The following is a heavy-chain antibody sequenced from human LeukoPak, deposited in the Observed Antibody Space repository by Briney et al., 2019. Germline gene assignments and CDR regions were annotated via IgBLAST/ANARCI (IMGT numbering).Heavy chain of an antibody. V-gene: IGHV2-5*01. J-gene: IGHJ4*02. CDR3: AHSNNAANVVFWSGYYQQYYFDY. CDR2: IYWNDDK. Sequence: SGPTLVNPTQTLTLTCTFSGFSLSTSGVGVGWIRQPPGKALEWLALIYWNDDKRYSPSLKSRLTITKDTSKNQVVLTMTNMDPVDTATYYCAHSNNAANVVFWSGYYQQYYFDYWGQGTLVTVSS. D-gene: IGHD3-3*01. CDR1: GFSLSTSGVG.